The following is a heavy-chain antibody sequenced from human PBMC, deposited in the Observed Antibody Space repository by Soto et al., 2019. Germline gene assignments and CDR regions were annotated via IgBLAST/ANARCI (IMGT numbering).Heavy chain of an antibody. J-gene: IGHJ4*02. D-gene: IGHD6-19*01. CDR2: ISYDGSNK. Sequence: GGSLRLSCAASGFTFSSYGMHWVRQAPGKGLEWVAVISYDGSNKYYADSVKGRFTISRDNSKNTLYLQMNSLRAEDTAVYYCATRSLIAVAGTNYWGQGTLVTVSS. CDR1: GFTFSSYG. V-gene: IGHV3-30*03. CDR3: ATRSLIAVAGTNY.